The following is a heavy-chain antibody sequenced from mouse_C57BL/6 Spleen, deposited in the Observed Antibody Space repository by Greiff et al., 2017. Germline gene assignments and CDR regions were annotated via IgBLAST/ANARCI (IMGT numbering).Heavy chain of an antibody. CDR3: TRLGQKDY. Sequence: VQLQQSGAELVRPGTSVKVSCTASGFNIKDYYMHWVKQRPEQGLEWIGRIDPEDGDTEYAPKFQGKATMTADTSSNTAYLPLSSLTSEDTAVXYCTRLGQKDYWGQGTTRTVSS. CDR1: GFNIKDYY. CDR2: IDPEDGDT. D-gene: IGHD4-1*01. V-gene: IGHV14-1*01. J-gene: IGHJ2*01.